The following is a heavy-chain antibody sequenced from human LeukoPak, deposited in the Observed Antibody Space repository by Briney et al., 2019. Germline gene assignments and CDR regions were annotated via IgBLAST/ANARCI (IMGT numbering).Heavy chain of an antibody. V-gene: IGHV4-31*03. CDR3: ADSYGDRNYYYGMDV. CDR2: VDFSGST. D-gene: IGHD4-17*01. Sequence: SQTLSLTCSVSGRSVSSGGYYWSWIRPLPGKALEWIGYVDFSGSTYYNPSLNSRVTISLDTSKNQFSLKLSSVTAADTAVYYCADSYGDRNYYYGMDVWGRGTTVTVSS. CDR1: GRSVSSGGYY. J-gene: IGHJ6*02.